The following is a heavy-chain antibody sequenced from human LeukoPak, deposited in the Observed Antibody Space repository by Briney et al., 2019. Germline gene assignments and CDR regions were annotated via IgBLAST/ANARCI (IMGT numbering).Heavy chain of an antibody. J-gene: IGHJ4*02. V-gene: IGHV4-59*01. CDR3: ARGVYIAAAQYGY. D-gene: IGHD6-13*01. Sequence: TSETLSLTCTVSGGSISNYYWSWIRQPPGKGLEWIGYIYYSGTTNYNPSLKSRVTISVDTSKNQFSLKLNSVTAADTAVYYCARGVYIAAAQYGYWGQGTLVTVSS. CDR1: GGSISNYY. CDR2: IYYSGTT.